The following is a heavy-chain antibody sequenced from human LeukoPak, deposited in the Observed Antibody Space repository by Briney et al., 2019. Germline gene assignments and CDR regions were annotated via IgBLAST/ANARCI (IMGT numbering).Heavy chain of an antibody. D-gene: IGHD4-17*01. CDR2: ISGSGGST. CDR3: AKSGAYGDYGYFDY. J-gene: IGHJ4*02. Sequence: GGSLRLSCAASGFTFSSYTMSWVRQAPGKGLEWVSAISGSGGSTYYADSVKGRFTISRDNSKNTLYLQMNSLRAEDTAVYYCAKSGAYGDYGYFDYWGQGTLVTVSS. V-gene: IGHV3-23*01. CDR1: GFTFSSYT.